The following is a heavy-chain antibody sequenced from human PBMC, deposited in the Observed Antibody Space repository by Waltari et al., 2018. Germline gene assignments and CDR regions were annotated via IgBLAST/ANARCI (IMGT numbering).Heavy chain of an antibody. D-gene: IGHD1-26*01. V-gene: IGHV1-2*02. J-gene: IGHJ5*02. CDR1: GYTFTDYH. Sequence: QEQLVQSGSEVKKPGASVRVSCQASGYTFTDYHLHWFRQTPGQGFEWRGWFNPKKGDSNSAEKFLGMVNVTTDTSINTVYLDLSGLRSDDTAVFFCARDPGPIVGAPDLWGQGTLVTVSS. CDR3: ARDPGPIVGAPDL. CDR2: FNPKKGDS.